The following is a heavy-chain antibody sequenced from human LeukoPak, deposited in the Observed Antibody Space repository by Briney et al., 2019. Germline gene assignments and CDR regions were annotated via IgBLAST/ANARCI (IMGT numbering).Heavy chain of an antibody. CDR2: IYYSGST. CDR3: ASSSSGSFDY. CDR1: GGCISSSSYY. V-gene: IGHV4-39*01. D-gene: IGHD3-10*01. Sequence: SETLSLTCTVSGGCISSSSYYWGWIRQPPGKGLEWIGTIYYSGSTYYNPSLKSRVTISVDTSKNQFSLKLSSVTAADTAVYYCASSSSGSFDYWGQGTLVTVSS. J-gene: IGHJ4*02.